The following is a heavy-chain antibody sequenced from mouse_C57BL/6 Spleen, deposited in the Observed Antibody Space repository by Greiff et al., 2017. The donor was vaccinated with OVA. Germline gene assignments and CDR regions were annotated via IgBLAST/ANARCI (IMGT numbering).Heavy chain of an antibody. CDR3: TIYYAPAGYYFDY. D-gene: IGHD2-1*01. V-gene: IGHV14-1*01. CDR2: IDPEDGDT. CDR1: GFNIKDYY. J-gene: IGHJ2*01. Sequence: VLLQQSGAELVRPGASVKLSCTASGFNIKDYYMHWVKQRPEQGLEWIGRIDPEDGDTEYAPKFQGKATMTADTSSNTAYLQLSSLTSEDTAVYYCTIYYAPAGYYFDYWGQGTTLTVSS.